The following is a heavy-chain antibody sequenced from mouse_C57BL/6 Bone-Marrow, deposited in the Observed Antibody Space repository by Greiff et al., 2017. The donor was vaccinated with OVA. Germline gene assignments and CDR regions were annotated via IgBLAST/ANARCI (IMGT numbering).Heavy chain of an antibody. CDR1: GYTFTSYW. Sequence: QVQLQQPGAELVMPGASVKLSCKASGYTFTSYWMHWVKQRPGQGLEWIGEIDPSDSYTNYNQKFKGKSTLTVDKSSSTAYMQLSSLTSEDSAVYYCARGGFTTVVASPFAYWGQGTLVTVSA. J-gene: IGHJ3*01. V-gene: IGHV1-69*01. D-gene: IGHD1-1*01. CDR3: ARGGFTTVVASPFAY. CDR2: IDPSDSYT.